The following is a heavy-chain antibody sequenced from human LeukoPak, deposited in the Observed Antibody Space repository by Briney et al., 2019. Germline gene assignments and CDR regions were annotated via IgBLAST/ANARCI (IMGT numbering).Heavy chain of an antibody. CDR1: GGYFSGYY. Sequence: SETLSLTCAVYGGYFSGYYWSWIRQPPGKGLEWIGEINHSGSTNYNPSLKSRVTISVDTSKNQFSLKLSSVTAADTAVYYCARAKLGPGYCSSTSCYRGKDAFDIWGQGTMVTVSS. V-gene: IGHV4-34*01. CDR2: INHSGST. D-gene: IGHD2-2*03. J-gene: IGHJ3*02. CDR3: ARAKLGPGYCSSTSCYRGKDAFDI.